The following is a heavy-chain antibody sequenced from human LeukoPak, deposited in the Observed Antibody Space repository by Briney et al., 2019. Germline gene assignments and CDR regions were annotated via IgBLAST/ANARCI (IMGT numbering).Heavy chain of an antibody. CDR1: GYTFTSYY. D-gene: IGHD5-18*01. J-gene: IGHJ4*02. CDR2: INPSGGST. CDR3: ARDFGGTAMRPNELNY. Sequence: ASVTVSCKASGYTFTSYYMHWVRQAPGQGLEWMGIINPSGGSTSYAQKFQGRVTMTRDTSTSTVYMELSSLRSEDTAVYYCARDFGGTAMRPNELNYWGQGTLVTVSS. V-gene: IGHV1-46*01.